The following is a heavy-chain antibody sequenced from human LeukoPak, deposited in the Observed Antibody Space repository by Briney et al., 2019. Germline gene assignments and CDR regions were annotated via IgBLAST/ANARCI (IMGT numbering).Heavy chain of an antibody. CDR1: GFTFNNAW. D-gene: IGHD5-12*01. Sequence: GGSLRLSRAASGFTFNNAWMTWVRQAPGKGLEWVGRIKSKTDGGTTDYAAPMKGRFTISRDDSRNTLYLQMNSLKTEDTAVYYCTTVPYESLGYWGQGTRVTVSS. J-gene: IGHJ4*02. CDR3: TTVPYESLGY. CDR2: IKSKTDGGTT. V-gene: IGHV3-15*01.